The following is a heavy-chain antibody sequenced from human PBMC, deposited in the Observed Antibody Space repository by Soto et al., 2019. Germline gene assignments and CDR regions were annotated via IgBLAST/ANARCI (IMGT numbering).Heavy chain of an antibody. D-gene: IGHD3-22*01. Sequence: QVQLVQSGAEVKKPGSSVKVSCKASGGTFSSCAISWVRQAPGQGLEWMGGIIPIFGTANYAQKFQGRVTITADKSTSTAYMELSSLRSEDTAVYYCAREGYYYDSSGQERAFDIWGQGTMVTVSS. CDR2: IIPIFGTA. J-gene: IGHJ3*02. CDR3: AREGYYYDSSGQERAFDI. V-gene: IGHV1-69*06. CDR1: GGTFSSCA.